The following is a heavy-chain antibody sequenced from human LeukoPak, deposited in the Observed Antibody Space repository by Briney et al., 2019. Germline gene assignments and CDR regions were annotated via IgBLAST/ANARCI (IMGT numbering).Heavy chain of an antibody. D-gene: IGHD3-22*01. J-gene: IGHJ1*01. V-gene: IGHV4-34*01. CDR3: ARQITYYYDSSGSQGGRYFQH. CDR1: GFTFSRNS. Sequence: PGGSLRLSCAASGFTFSRNSMNWIRQPPGKGLEWIGEINHSGSTNYNPSLKSRVTISVDTSKNQFSLKLSSVTATDTAVYYCARQITYYYDSSGSQGGRYFQHWGQGTLVTVSS. CDR2: INHSGST.